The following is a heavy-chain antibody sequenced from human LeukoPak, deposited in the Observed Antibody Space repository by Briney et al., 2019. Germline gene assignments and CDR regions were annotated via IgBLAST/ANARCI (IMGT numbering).Heavy chain of an antibody. CDR1: GGTFSSYA. D-gene: IGHD6-13*01. Sequence: SVKVSCKASGGTFSSYAISWVRQAPGQGLEWMGGIIPIFGTANYAQKFQGRVTITADESTSTAYMELSSLRSEDTAVYYCASTLRIAAAGQGPCDYWGQGTLVTVSS. CDR2: IIPIFGTA. V-gene: IGHV1-69*13. CDR3: ASTLRIAAAGQGPCDY. J-gene: IGHJ4*02.